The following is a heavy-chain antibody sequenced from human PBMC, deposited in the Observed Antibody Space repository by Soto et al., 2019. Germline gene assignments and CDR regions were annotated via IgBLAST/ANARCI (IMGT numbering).Heavy chain of an antibody. CDR1: GGTFRSYS. Sequence: SVKVSCKASGGTFRSYSINWVRQAPGQGLEWMGRIIPILGITDYAHRFQGRVTITADKSTSTTYMELSSLRSEDTAVYYCARDPSTFYYDSSGYFRHWGQGTLVTVSS. D-gene: IGHD3-22*01. V-gene: IGHV1-69*04. J-gene: IGHJ4*02. CDR2: IIPILGIT. CDR3: ARDPSTFYYDSSGYFRH.